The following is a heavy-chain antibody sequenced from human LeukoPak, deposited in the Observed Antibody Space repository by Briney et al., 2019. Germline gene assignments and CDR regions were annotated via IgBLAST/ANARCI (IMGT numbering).Heavy chain of an antibody. D-gene: IGHD6-19*01. CDR1: GDSVSSNSAA. Sequence: SQTLSLTCAIFGDSVSSNSAAWNWIRQSPSRGLEWLGRTYYRSKWYNDYAVSVKSRITINPDTSKNQFSLQLNSVTPEDTAVYYCARGFGYSSGWPNYYYYYGMDVWGQGTTVTVSS. CDR3: ARGFGYSSGWPNYYYYYGMDV. J-gene: IGHJ6*02. V-gene: IGHV6-1*01. CDR2: TYYRSKWYN.